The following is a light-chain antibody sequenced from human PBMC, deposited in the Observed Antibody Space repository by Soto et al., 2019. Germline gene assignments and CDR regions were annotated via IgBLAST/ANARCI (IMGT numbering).Light chain of an antibody. CDR1: QSVSIW. J-gene: IGKJ1*01. CDR2: NAA. CDR3: QQYNGYSTWT. V-gene: IGKV1-5*01. Sequence: DIQMTQSPSTLSASVGDRVTITCRASQSVSIWVAWYKYKPGMAPQVLIWNAATLQRGVPSRFSGSGSGTEFTLTISSLQPDDFATYYCQQYNGYSTWTFGQGTKVDI.